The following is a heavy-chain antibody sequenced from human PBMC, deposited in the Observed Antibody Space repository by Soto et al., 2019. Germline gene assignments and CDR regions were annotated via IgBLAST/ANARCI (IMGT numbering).Heavy chain of an antibody. J-gene: IGHJ4*02. V-gene: IGHV1-69*06. D-gene: IGHD1-7*01. CDR2: IIPIFGTA. CDR3: ARGIVGWNYVGSFDY. Sequence: ASVKVSCKASGGTFSSYAISWVRQAPGQGLEWMGGIIPIFGTANYAQKFQGRVTITADKSTSTAYMELSSLRSEDTAVYYCARGIVGWNYVGSFDYWGQGTLVTVSS. CDR1: GGTFSSYA.